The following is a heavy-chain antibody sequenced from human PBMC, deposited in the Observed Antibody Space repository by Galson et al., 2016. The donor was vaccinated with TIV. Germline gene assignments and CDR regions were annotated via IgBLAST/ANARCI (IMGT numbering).Heavy chain of an antibody. J-gene: IGHJ4*02. CDR2: IHYSGST. CDR3: ARGGRGPYCSGGSCYSHLSY. D-gene: IGHD2-15*01. CDR1: GGSVSSTTCY. V-gene: IGHV4-39*01. Sequence: ETLSLTCTVSGGSVSSTTCYWGWIRQPPGKGLEWIGTIHYSGSTYYSPSLNSRVNTSVDTFNNQFSLKLSPVTAADTAVYYCARGGRGPYCSGGSCYSHLSYWGQGTLVTVSS.